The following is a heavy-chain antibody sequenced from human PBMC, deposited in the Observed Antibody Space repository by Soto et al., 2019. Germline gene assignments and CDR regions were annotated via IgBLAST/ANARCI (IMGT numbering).Heavy chain of an antibody. CDR1: GYTFTGYY. Sequence: ASAKVSCKASGYTFTGYYMHWVRQAPGQGLEWMGWINPNSGGTNYAQKFQGRVTMTRDTSISTAYMELSRLRSDDTAVYYCARLGITIDLGPYYYYGMDVWGQGTTVTVSS. CDR2: INPNSGGT. D-gene: IGHD3-3*01. J-gene: IGHJ6*02. V-gene: IGHV1-2*02. CDR3: ARLGITIDLGPYYYYGMDV.